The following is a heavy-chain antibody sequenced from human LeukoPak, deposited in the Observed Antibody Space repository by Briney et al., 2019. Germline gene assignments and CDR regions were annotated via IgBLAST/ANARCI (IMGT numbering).Heavy chain of an antibody. CDR1: GFTVSSNY. D-gene: IGHD3-16*01. V-gene: IGHV3-53*01. CDR2: IYSGGST. J-gene: IGHJ3*02. CDR3: ARGVSYLSAFDI. Sequence: GGSLRLSCAASGFTVSSNYMSWVRQAPGKGLEWVSIIYSGGSTFYADSVKGRFTISRDNSKNTLYLQMNSLRAEDTAVYYCARGVSYLSAFDIGGQGTMVTVSS.